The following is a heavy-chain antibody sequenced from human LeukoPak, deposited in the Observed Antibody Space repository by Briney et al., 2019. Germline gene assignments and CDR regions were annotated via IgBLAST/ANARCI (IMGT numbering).Heavy chain of an antibody. CDR3: AKVGGLRYFDWLFDY. V-gene: IGHV3-23*01. Sequence: GGSLRLSCAASGFTFSSYAMSWVRQAPGKGPEWVSAISGSGGSTYYADSVKGRFTISRDNSKNTLYLQMNSLRAEDTAVYYCAKVGGLRYFDWLFDYWGQGTLVTVSS. CDR1: GFTFSSYA. CDR2: ISGSGGST. D-gene: IGHD3-9*01. J-gene: IGHJ4*02.